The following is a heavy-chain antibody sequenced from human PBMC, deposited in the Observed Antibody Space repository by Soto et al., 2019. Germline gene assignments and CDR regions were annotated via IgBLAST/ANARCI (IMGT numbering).Heavy chain of an antibody. CDR3: VGGWGSGVHLSCLDL. D-gene: IGHD6-19*01. CDR1: GFTFRQYG. V-gene: IGHV3-33*01. J-gene: IGHJ3*01. CDR2: IFYDGFNE. Sequence: QVQLVESGGGVVQPGTSLRLSCAASGFTFRQYGMHWVRQAPGKGLEWVAVIFYDGFNEYYGDSVRGRFTVSRDNSGNRVYLQMNSLRVEDTAVYYGVGGWGSGVHLSCLDLWGQGTAVVVSS.